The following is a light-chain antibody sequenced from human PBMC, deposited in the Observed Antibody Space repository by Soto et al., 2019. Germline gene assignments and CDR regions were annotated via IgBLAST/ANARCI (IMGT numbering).Light chain of an antibody. V-gene: IGKV3-15*01. J-gene: IGKJ2*01. CDR3: QQYYSWPYT. Sequence: EIVMTQSPATLSVSPGERVTLSCMASPSVSDNLAWYQQKPGQAPRLLIYGASTRATTTPARFSGSGSGTEFTRTISSLPSEDFAVYFCQQYYSWPYTFGQGTKL. CDR2: GAS. CDR1: PSVSDN.